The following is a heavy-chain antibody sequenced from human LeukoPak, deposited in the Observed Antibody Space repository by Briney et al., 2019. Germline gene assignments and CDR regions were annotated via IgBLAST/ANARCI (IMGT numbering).Heavy chain of an antibody. CDR1: GYTFSAYT. J-gene: IGHJ4*02. Sequence: ASVKVSCKASGYTFSAYTIHWARQAPGQRFEWMGWIDGDSGDTRYSQKFQGRVTFTRDTSVSTVYLELSSLRSEDTAVYYCARGSTSDWPLDYWGQGTLVTISS. V-gene: IGHV1-3*01. D-gene: IGHD6-19*01. CDR2: IDGDSGDT. CDR3: ARGSTSDWPLDY.